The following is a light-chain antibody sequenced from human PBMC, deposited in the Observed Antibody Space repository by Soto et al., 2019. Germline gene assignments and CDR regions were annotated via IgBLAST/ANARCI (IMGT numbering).Light chain of an antibody. V-gene: IGKV1-5*01. Sequence: DIQMTQSPSTLSASVGDRVTITCRASQSISSWLAWYQQKPGKAPKLLIYDASSLKSGVPSRFSGSGSGTEFTLTISILQPDDFATYYCQPYNSYLWTFGQGTKVEIK. CDR3: QPYNSYLWT. J-gene: IGKJ1*01. CDR2: DAS. CDR1: QSISSW.